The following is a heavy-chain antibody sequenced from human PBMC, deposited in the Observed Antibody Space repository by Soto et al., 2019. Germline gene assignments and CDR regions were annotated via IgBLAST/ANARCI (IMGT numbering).Heavy chain of an antibody. CDR1: GGSISSGGYY. J-gene: IGHJ4*02. Sequence: QVQLQESGPGLVKPSQTLSLTCTVSGGSISSGGYYWSWIRQHPGKGLGWIGYIYYSGSTYYNPFLERRVTLAEDTSKTQFSLKLSSVTAADTAVYYCSGGVVHWGQGTLVTVSS. CDR3: SGGVVH. V-gene: IGHV4-31*03. CDR2: IYYSGST. D-gene: IGHD2-15*01.